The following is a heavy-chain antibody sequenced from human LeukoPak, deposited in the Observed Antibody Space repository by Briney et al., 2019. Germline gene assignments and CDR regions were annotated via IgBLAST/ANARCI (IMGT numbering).Heavy chain of an antibody. V-gene: IGHV1-69*13. J-gene: IGHJ6*03. CDR3: ARVPPPNNDFWSGFAPSGDYYYMDV. Sequence: SVKVSCKASGGTFSSYAISWVRQAPGQGLGWMGGIIPIFGTANYAQKFQGRVTITADESTSTAYMELSSLRSEDTAVYYCARVPPPNNDFWSGFAPSGDYYYMDVWGKGTTVTVSS. D-gene: IGHD3-3*01. CDR2: IIPIFGTA. CDR1: GGTFSSYA.